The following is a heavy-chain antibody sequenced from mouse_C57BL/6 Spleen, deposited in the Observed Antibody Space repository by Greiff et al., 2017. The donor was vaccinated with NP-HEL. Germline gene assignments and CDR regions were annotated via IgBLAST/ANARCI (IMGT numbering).Heavy chain of an antibody. Sequence: QVQLQQPGAELVMPGASVKLSCKASGYTFTSYWMHWVKQRPGQGLEWIGEIDPSDSYTTYNQKFKGKSTLTVDKSSSTAYMQLSSLTSEDSAVYYCARRSSGLDYWGQGTTLTVSS. J-gene: IGHJ2*01. V-gene: IGHV1-69*01. CDR1: GYTFTSYW. CDR2: IDPSDSYT. D-gene: IGHD3-2*02. CDR3: ARRSSGLDY.